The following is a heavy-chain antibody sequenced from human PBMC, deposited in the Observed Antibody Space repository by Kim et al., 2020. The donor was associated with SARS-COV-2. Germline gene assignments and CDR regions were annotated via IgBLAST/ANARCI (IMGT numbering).Heavy chain of an antibody. CDR1: GFTFNTYG. D-gene: IGHD3-10*01. Sequence: GGSLRLSCVASGFTFNTYGMHWVRQAPGKGLEWVATISFDASSKHYVDSVKGRFTMSRDNSKNTVFLQMNSLRNEDTGVYYCAKGGFYGSGLLDGIDVWGQGTTVIVS. CDR3: AKGGFYGSGLLDGIDV. V-gene: IGHV3-30*18. J-gene: IGHJ6*02. CDR2: ISFDASSK.